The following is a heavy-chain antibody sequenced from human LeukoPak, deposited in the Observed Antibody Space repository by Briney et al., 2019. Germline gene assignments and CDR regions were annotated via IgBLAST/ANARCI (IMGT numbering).Heavy chain of an antibody. Sequence: SETLSLTCTVSGGSISSSSYYWGWIRQPPGKGLEWIGSIYYSGSTYYNSSLKSRVTISVDTSKNQFSLKLSSVTAADTAVHYCARMSGMVVRGVIPDYYYMDVWGKGTTVTVSS. V-gene: IGHV4-39*01. J-gene: IGHJ6*03. CDR2: IYYSGST. CDR1: GGSISSSSYY. D-gene: IGHD3-10*01. CDR3: ARMSGMVVRGVIPDYYYMDV.